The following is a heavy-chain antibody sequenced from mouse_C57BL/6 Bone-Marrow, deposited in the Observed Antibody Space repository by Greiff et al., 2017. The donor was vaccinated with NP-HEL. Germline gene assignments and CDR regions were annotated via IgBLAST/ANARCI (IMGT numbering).Heavy chain of an antibody. J-gene: IGHJ1*03. CDR3: ASPYHYGSRYWYFDV. CDR1: GYTFTDYY. Sequence: VQLQQSGAELVRPGASVTLSCKASGYTFTDYYMNWVKQSHGKSLEWIGVIDPYNGGTSYNQKFKGKATLTVDKSSSTAYMELNSLTSEDSAVYYCASPYHYGSRYWYFDVWGTGTTVTVSS. V-gene: IGHV1-19*01. D-gene: IGHD1-1*01. CDR2: IDPYNGGT.